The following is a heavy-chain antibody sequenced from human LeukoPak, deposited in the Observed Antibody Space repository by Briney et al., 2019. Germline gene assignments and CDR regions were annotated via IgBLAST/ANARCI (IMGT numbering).Heavy chain of an antibody. V-gene: IGHV1-2*02. J-gene: IGHJ4*02. CDR3: AREDLTTIIDPYFDY. CDR2: INPNSGGT. CDR1: GGTFSSYA. Sequence: ASVKVSCKASGGTFSSYAISWVRQAPGQGLEWMGWINPNSGGTNYAQKFQGRVTMTRDTSISTAYMELSRLRSDDTAVYYCAREDLTTIIDPYFDYWGQGTLVTVSS. D-gene: IGHD5-12*01.